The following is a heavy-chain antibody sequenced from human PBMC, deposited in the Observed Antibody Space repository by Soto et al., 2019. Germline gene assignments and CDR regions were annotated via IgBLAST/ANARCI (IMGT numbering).Heavy chain of an antibody. D-gene: IGHD6-13*01. CDR3: AIGQQIRMADI. Sequence: QVQLVESGGGLVKPGGSLRLSCAASGFTFSDYYASWLRQSPGKGLEWISYISGNSLDTNYADSVRGRFTISRDNAENALYLQMNYLRAEDTSMYYCAIGQQIRMADIWGQGTMVTVAS. CDR1: GFTFSDYY. J-gene: IGHJ3*02. V-gene: IGHV3-11*05. CDR2: ISGNSLDT.